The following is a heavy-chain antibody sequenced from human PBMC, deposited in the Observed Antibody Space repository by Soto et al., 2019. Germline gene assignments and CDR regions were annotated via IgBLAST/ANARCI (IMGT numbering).Heavy chain of an antibody. CDR2: INHSGST. CDR1: GGSFSGYY. V-gene: IGHV4-34*01. Sequence: LSLTCAGYGGSFSGYYWSWIRQPPGKGLEWIGEINHSGSTNYNPSLKSRVTISVDRSKNQFSLKLSSVTAADTAVYYCVRGRAEDYDFLTGYYTYYFDFWAQRTLVTVSS. CDR3: VRGRAEDYDFLTGYYTYYFDF. J-gene: IGHJ4*02. D-gene: IGHD3-9*01.